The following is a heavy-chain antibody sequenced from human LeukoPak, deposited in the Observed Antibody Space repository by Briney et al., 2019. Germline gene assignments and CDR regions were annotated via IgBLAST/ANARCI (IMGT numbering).Heavy chain of an antibody. CDR3: AAKGNGYTGIYLFAH. CDR2: ISSSSSYI. J-gene: IGHJ4*02. V-gene: IGHV3-21*01. Sequence: GGSLRLSCAASGFTFSSYSMNWVRQAPGKGLEWVSSISSSSSYIYYADSVKGRFTISRDTSKNSLYLQMNNLRPEDTAVYYCAAKGNGYTGIYLFAHWGQGTLVTVSS. D-gene: IGHD5-12*01. CDR1: GFTFSSYS.